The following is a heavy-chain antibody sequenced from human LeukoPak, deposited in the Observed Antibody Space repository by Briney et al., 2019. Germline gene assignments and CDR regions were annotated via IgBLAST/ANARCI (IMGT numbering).Heavy chain of an antibody. CDR1: GFTFSNHW. Sequence: GGSLRLSCAASGFTFSNHWMHWVRQAPGKGLEWVSGISWNSGSIGYADSVKGRFTISRDNAKNSLYLQMNSLRAEDTALYYCAKGSSWTLNWFDPWGQGTLVTVSS. D-gene: IGHD6-13*01. V-gene: IGHV3-9*01. J-gene: IGHJ5*02. CDR2: ISWNSGSI. CDR3: AKGSSWTLNWFDP.